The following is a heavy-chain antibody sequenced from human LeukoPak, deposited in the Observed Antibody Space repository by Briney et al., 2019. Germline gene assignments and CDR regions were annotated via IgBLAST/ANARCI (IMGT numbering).Heavy chain of an antibody. CDR2: IIRAGSEK. CDR3: VFSSVGRGALGIVDY. CDR1: GFTLSNYW. Sequence: PGGSLRLSCAASGFTLSNYWMGWVRQAPGIGLEWMANIIRAGSEKYYVDSVEGRFTISRDNAKNSLYLQMNSLRAEDTAVYYCVFSSVGRGALGIVDYWGQGTLVTVSS. V-gene: IGHV3-7*05. D-gene: IGHD7-27*01. J-gene: IGHJ4*02.